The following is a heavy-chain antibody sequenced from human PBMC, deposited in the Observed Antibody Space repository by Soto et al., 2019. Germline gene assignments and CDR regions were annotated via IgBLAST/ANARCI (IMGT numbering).Heavy chain of an antibody. CDR1: GGSISSYY. CDR3: ARGLGQVAQPYYYYGMDV. Sequence: SETLSLTCTVSGGSISSYYWSWIRQPPGKGLEWIGYIYYSGSTNYNPSLKSRVTISVDTSKNQFSLKLSSVTAADTAVYYCARGLGQVAQPYYYYGMDVWGQGTTVTVYS. CDR2: IYYSGST. D-gene: IGHD3-16*01. J-gene: IGHJ6*02. V-gene: IGHV4-59*01.